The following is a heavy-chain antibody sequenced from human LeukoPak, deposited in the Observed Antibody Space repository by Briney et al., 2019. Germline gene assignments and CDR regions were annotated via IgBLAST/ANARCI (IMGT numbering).Heavy chain of an antibody. CDR1: GFTFSGTA. D-gene: IGHD4-17*01. J-gene: IGHJ6*02. CDR3: IRQAVTTIGDV. Sequence: GGSLRLSYAASGFTFSGTAIHWVRSGKGLEWVGRMRSKANNYATAYAASVKGRFTISRDDSKNTAYLQMNSLKTEDTAVYYCIRQAVTTIGDVWGQGTTVTVSS. CDR2: MRSKANNYAT. V-gene: IGHV3-73*01.